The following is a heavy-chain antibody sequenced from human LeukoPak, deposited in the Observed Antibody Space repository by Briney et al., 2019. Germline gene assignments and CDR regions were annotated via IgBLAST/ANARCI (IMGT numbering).Heavy chain of an antibody. CDR2: ISGSGGST. Sequence: PGGSLRLSCAASGFTFSSHAMSWVRQAPGKGLEWVSAISGSGGSTYYADSVKGRFTISRDNSKNTLYLQMNSLRAEDTAVYYCAKSHGIVGAEDAFDIWGQGIMVTVSS. D-gene: IGHD1-26*01. CDR3: AKSHGIVGAEDAFDI. V-gene: IGHV3-23*01. CDR1: GFTFSSHA. J-gene: IGHJ3*02.